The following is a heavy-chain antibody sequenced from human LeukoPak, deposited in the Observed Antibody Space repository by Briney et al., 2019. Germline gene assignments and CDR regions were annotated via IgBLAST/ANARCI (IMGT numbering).Heavy chain of an antibody. CDR1: GYTFTGYY. CDR3: ARGSGGPPQVLDY. V-gene: IGHV1-2*02. CDR2: INPNSGGT. Sequence: ASVKVSCKASGYTFTGYYIHWVRQAPGQGLEWIGRINPNSGGTSYAQKFQGRATMTRDTSISTVYMELNRLRSDDTAVFYCARGSGGPPQVLDYWGQGTLVTVSS. D-gene: IGHD3-3*01. J-gene: IGHJ4*02.